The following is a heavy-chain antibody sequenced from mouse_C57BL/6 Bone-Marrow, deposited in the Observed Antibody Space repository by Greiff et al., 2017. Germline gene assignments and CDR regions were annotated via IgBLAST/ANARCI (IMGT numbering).Heavy chain of an antibody. CDR1: GFTFSSYA. CDR2: ISDGGSYT. V-gene: IGHV5-4*01. CDR3: ARVTILYPFAY. Sequence: EVQGVEPGGGLVKPGGSLKLSCAASGFTFSSYAMSWVRQTPEKRLEWVATISDGGSYTYYPDNVKGRFTISRDNAKNNLYLQMSHLKSEDTAMYYCARVTILYPFAYWGQGTLVTVSA. D-gene: IGHD2-12*01. J-gene: IGHJ3*01.